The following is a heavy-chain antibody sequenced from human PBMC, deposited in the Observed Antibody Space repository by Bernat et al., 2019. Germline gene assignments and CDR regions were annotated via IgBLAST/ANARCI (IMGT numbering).Heavy chain of an antibody. Sequence: EVQLLESGGGLVQPGGSLRLSCAASGFTFSSYAMNWVRQAPGKGLEWVSAISGGGGSTYYADSVKGRFTISRDNSKNTLYLQMNSLRAEDTAVYYCATHAWRGDSSGYYPYYFDHWGQGTLVTVSS. J-gene: IGHJ4*02. CDR1: GFTFSSYA. D-gene: IGHD3-22*01. CDR3: ATHAWRGDSSGYYPYYFDH. CDR2: ISGGGGST. V-gene: IGHV3-23*01.